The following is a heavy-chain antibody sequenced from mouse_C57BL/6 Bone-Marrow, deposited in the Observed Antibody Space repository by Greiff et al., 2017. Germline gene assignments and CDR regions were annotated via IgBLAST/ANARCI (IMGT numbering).Heavy chain of an antibody. CDR1: GFTFNTYA. D-gene: IGHD1-1*01. V-gene: IGHV10-3*01. J-gene: IGHJ4*01. CDR3: VKSPHCYGSSIYAMDY. CDR2: IRSKSSNYAT. Sequence: EVQVVESGGGLVQPKGSLKLSCAASGFTFNTYAMHWVRQAPGKGLEWVARIRSKSSNYATYYADSVKDRFTISRDDSQSMLYLQMNNLKTEDTAMYYCVKSPHCYGSSIYAMDYWGQGTSVTVSS.